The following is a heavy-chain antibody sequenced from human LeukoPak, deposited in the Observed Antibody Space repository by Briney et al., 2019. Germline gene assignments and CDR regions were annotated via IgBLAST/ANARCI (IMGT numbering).Heavy chain of an antibody. CDR3: AREDSYGHYFDY. CDR2: LYHSGST. D-gene: IGHD5-18*01. CDR1: GYSISSGYY. J-gene: IGHJ4*02. Sequence: PSETLSLTCSVSGYSISSGYYWGWIRQPPGKGLEWIGNLYHSGSTYYNPSLKSRVTISVDTSKNQFSLKLSSVTAADTAVYYCAREDSYGHYFDYWGQGTLVTVSS. V-gene: IGHV4-38-2*02.